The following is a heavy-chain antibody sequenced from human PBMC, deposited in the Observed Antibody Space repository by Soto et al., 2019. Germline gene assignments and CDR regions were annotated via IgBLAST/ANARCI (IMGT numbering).Heavy chain of an antibody. Sequence: SETLSLTCTVSGGSISSGDYYWSWIRQPPGKGLEWIGYIYYSGSTYYNPSLKSRVTISVDTSKNQFSLKLSSVTAADTAVYYCARDPHDGSGSGYYYYGMDVWGQGTTVTVSS. J-gene: IGHJ6*02. CDR1: GGSISSGDYY. CDR2: IYYSGST. V-gene: IGHV4-30-4*01. D-gene: IGHD3-10*01. CDR3: ARDPHDGSGSGYYYYGMDV.